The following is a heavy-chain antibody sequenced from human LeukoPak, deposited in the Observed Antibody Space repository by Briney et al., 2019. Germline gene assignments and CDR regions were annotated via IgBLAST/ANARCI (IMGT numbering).Heavy chain of an antibody. Sequence: SETLSLTCTVSGGSISDYYWNWIRQPPGKGLEWIGYISYLGNTNYSPSLKSRITMSVDTSSTQFSLRLNSVTAADTAVYYCASYALGWYKIDFWGQGVLVTVSS. CDR1: GGSISDYY. D-gene: IGHD6-19*01. CDR3: ASYALGWYKIDF. J-gene: IGHJ4*02. V-gene: IGHV4-59*01. CDR2: ISYLGNT.